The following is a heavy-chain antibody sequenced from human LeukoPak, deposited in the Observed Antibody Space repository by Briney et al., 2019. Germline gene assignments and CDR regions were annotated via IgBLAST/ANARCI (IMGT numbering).Heavy chain of an antibody. CDR3: ARYIAAAVHFDP. J-gene: IGHJ5*02. D-gene: IGHD6-13*01. Sequence: SETLSLTWTVSGGSISSYYWSWIRQPPVKGLEWIGYIYYSGSTNYNPSLKSRVTISVDTSKNQFSLKLSSVTAADTAVYYCARYIAAAVHFDPWGQGTLVTVSS. V-gene: IGHV4-59*01. CDR1: GGSISSYY. CDR2: IYYSGST.